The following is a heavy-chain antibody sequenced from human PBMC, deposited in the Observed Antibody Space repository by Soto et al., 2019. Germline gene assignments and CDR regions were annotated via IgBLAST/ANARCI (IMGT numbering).Heavy chain of an antibody. D-gene: IGHD3-22*01. Sequence: GSLRLSCAASGFTVSTSQMTWVRQAPGKGLEWVSVIFIGGTTQYAESVKGRFTISRDKSENTVVLQMNSVRAEDTAVYYCARDGYYSDTSGRRRRDAFDIWGLGTMVTVS. V-gene: IGHV3-53*01. CDR3: ARDGYYSDTSGRRRRDAFDI. J-gene: IGHJ3*02. CDR1: GFTVSTSQ. CDR2: IFIGGTT.